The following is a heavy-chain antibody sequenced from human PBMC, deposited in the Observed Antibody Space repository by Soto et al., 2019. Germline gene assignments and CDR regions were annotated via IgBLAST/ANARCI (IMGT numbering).Heavy chain of an antibody. V-gene: IGHV1-18*01. D-gene: IGHD2-2*01. J-gene: IGHJ4*02. CDR3: ARWAVRVPAAMDY. Sequence: ASVKASCKASGYTYTSYGISWVRQAPGQGLEWKGWISAYNGNTNYAQKLQGRVTMTTATSTSTAYMELRSLRSDDTAVYYCARWAVRVPAAMDYWGQGTLVTVSS. CDR1: GYTYTSYG. CDR2: ISAYNGNT.